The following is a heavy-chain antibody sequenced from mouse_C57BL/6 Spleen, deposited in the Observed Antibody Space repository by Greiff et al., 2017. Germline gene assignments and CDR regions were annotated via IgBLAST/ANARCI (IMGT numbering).Heavy chain of an antibody. CDR1: GFTFSDYY. J-gene: IGHJ1*03. Sequence: EVQLQESEGGLVQPGSSMKLSCTASGFTFSDYYMAWVRQVPEKGLEWVANINYDGSSTYYMDSLKSRFIISRDNAKNILYLQMSSLKSEDTATYYSAREGDYYGSSSYFDVWGTGTTVTVAS. V-gene: IGHV5-16*01. CDR3: AREGDYYGSSSYFDV. CDR2: INYDGSST. D-gene: IGHD1-1*01.